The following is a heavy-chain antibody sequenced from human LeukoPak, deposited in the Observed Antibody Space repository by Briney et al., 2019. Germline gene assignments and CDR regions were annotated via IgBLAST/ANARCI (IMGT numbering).Heavy chain of an antibody. V-gene: IGHV4-34*01. Sequence: PSETLSLTCTVSGGSISSYYWSWIRQPPGKGLEWIGEINHSGSTNYNPSLKSRVTISVDTSKNQFSLKLSSVTAADTAVYYCARDDYGGNITPQIDYWGQGTLVTVSS. J-gene: IGHJ4*02. CDR3: ARDDYGGNITPQIDY. D-gene: IGHD4-23*01. CDR2: INHSGST. CDR1: GGSISSYY.